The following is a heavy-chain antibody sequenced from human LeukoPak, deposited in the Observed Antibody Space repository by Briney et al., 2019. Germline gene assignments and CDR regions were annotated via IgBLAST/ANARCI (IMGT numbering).Heavy chain of an antibody. CDR2: IYPGDSDT. CDR3: ARLLYSGSYLGAFDI. CDR1: GYSFTSYW. Sequence: GESLKISCKGSGYSFTSYWIGWVRQMPGKGLEWMGIIYPGDSDTRYSPSFQGQVTISADKSISTAYLQWSSLKASDTAMYYCARLLYSGSYLGAFDIWGQGTMATVSS. D-gene: IGHD1-26*01. V-gene: IGHV5-51*01. J-gene: IGHJ3*02.